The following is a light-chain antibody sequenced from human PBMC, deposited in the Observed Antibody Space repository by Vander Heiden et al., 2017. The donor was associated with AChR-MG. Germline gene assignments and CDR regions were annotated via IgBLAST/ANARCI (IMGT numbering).Light chain of an antibody. V-gene: IGKV3D-15*01. CDR3: QQYNNWPPWT. J-gene: IGKJ1*01. CDR2: DTS. CDR1: QSVRTN. Sequence: EVVLTQSPATLSVSPGETVILSCRASQSVRTNLAWYQQRPGQPPRLLLYDTSTRATDIPARFSGSGSGTEFTLTISTRQSEDVAVYYCQQYNNWPPWTFGQGTKVEIK.